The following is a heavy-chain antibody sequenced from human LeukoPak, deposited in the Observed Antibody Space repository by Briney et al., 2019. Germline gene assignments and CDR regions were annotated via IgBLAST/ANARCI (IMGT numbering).Heavy chain of an antibody. Sequence: GGSLRLSCAASGFTFNTYIMNWVRQAPGKGRGGVSYIRNSTNNIYYADSVRGRFTISRDNAKNSLYLQMNSLRVEDTGVYYCARSGSHRNSGYDYWGQGTLVTVSS. CDR3: ARSGSHRNSGYDY. CDR2: IRNSTNNI. CDR1: GFTFNTYI. D-gene: IGHD5-12*01. V-gene: IGHV3-48*04. J-gene: IGHJ4*02.